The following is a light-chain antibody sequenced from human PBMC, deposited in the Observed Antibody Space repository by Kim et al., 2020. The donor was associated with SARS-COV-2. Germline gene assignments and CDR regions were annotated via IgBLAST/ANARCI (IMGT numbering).Light chain of an antibody. Sequence: SPRQTANINWYGENLGNKYVSWDQQRTGQSPVLVIYHDMKRPSGVPERMSASNSGSSATLTISETQDMNEADYYCQAWDSDSYVAFGGGTKVTVL. CDR3: QAWDSDSYVA. CDR2: HDM. J-gene: IGLJ2*01. CDR1: NLGNKY. V-gene: IGLV3-1*01.